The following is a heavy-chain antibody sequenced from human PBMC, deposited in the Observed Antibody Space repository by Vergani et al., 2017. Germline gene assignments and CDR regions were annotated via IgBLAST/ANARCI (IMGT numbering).Heavy chain of an antibody. CDR1: GFTFIMHA. CDR2: ISRNSSNT. J-gene: IGHJ6*03. V-gene: IGHV3-23*04. Sequence: EVQLVESGGDLVQPGRSLRLSCTASGFTFIMHAMSWVRQAPGKGLEWVSTISRNSSNTYYADSVKGRFTISRDDSKNMLYLQMNSLRVVDTAVYYCAKVGGRGSSSYYYYMDVWGKGTTVAVSS. CDR3: AKVGGRGSSSYYYYMDV. D-gene: IGHD1-26*01.